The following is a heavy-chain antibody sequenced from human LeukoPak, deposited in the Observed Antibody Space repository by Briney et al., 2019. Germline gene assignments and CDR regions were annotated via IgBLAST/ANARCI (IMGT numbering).Heavy chain of an antibody. CDR3: AKDHEWLFPYYFDF. CDR1: GFTFSSYG. J-gene: IGHJ4*02. D-gene: IGHD3-3*01. V-gene: IGHV3-30*02. Sequence: GGSLRLSCAASGFTFSSYGMNWVRRAPGKGLEWVAFIRDDGSNKHYAHSVKGRFTISRDNSKNTLYLQMSSLRAEDTAVYYCAKDHEWLFPYYFDFWGQGTLVTVSS. CDR2: IRDDGSNK.